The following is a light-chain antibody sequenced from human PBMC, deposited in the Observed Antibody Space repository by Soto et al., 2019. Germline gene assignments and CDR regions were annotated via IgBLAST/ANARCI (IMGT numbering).Light chain of an antibody. V-gene: IGKV3-15*01. J-gene: IGKJ5*01. CDR2: DAS. CDR3: QQYARSIT. Sequence: LVLSLSLATLSVNPGERATLSCRASQGVGSTLAWYQQEPGRAPRLLIYDASTRATGIPARFSGAGSGTEFTLTISGLQSDDFAVYYCQQYARSITFGQRRLLEVK. CDR1: QGVGST.